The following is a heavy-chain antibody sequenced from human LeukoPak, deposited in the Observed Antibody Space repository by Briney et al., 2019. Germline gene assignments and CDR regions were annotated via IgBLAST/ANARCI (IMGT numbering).Heavy chain of an antibody. CDR3: ARDFYGEVLVSGFDY. Sequence: GGSLRLSCAASGFTFSSYSMNWVRQAPGKGLEWVSSISSSSSYIYYADSVKGRFTISRDNAKNSLYLQMNSLRAEDTAVYYCARDFYGEVLVSGFDYWGQGTLVTVSS. D-gene: IGHD2-8*02. J-gene: IGHJ4*02. CDR2: ISSSSSYI. V-gene: IGHV3-21*01. CDR1: GFTFSSYS.